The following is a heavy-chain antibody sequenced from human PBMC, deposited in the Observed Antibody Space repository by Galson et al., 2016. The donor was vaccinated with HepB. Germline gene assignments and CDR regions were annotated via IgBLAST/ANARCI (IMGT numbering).Heavy chain of an antibody. V-gene: IGHV3-21*01. CDR2: ISSSSGFI. J-gene: IGHJ3*02. Sequence: SCAASGFTFSSYTMNWVRQAPGKGLEWVSSISSSSGFIYYADSVKGRFTISRDNAKNSLYLQMNSLRAEDTAVYYCARGNVFDIWGQGTMVTVSS. CDR1: GFTFSSYT. CDR3: ARGNVFDI.